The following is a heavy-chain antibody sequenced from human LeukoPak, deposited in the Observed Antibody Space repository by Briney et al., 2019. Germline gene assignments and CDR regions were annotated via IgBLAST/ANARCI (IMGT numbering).Heavy chain of an antibody. J-gene: IGHJ4*02. CDR3: ARSNHGCHDY. D-gene: IGHD4-11*01. V-gene: IGHV3-74*01. CDR1: GFTFSSYW. CDR2: INNDGSST. Sequence: GGSLRLSCAASGFTFSSYWMHWFRQAPGKGLVWVSRINNDGSSTPYADSVKGRFTISRDNAKNTLYLQMNSLRAEDTAVYYCARSNHGCHDYWGQGTLVTVSS.